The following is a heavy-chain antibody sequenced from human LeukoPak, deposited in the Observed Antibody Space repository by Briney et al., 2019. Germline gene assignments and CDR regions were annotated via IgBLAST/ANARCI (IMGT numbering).Heavy chain of an antibody. Sequence: SQTLSLTCTVSGGSVTSGNYYWNWIRQPAGKGLEWIGRIYTNGGASYNPSLKSRVTISIDASKNQFSLKLSSVTAADTAVYYCAREPPGYWGQGILVTVSS. J-gene: IGHJ4*02. CDR3: AREPPGY. CDR2: IYTNGGA. CDR1: GGSVTSGNYY. V-gene: IGHV4-61*02.